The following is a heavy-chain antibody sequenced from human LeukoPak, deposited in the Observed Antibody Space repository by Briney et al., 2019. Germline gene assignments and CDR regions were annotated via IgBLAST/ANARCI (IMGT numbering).Heavy chain of an antibody. CDR3: ARGYCSGGSCYDWYFDL. D-gene: IGHD2-15*01. CDR1: GGTFSSYA. CDR2: IIPIFGTA. J-gene: IGHJ2*01. Sequence: SVKVSFKASGGTFSSYAISWVRQAPGQGLEWMGRIIPIFGTANYAQKFQGRVTITTDESTSTAYMELSSLRSEDTAVYYCARGYCSGGSCYDWYFDLWGRGTLVTVSS. V-gene: IGHV1-69*05.